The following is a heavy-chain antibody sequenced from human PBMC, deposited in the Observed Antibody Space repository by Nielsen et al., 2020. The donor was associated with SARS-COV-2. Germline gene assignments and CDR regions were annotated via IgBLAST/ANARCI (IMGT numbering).Heavy chain of an antibody. V-gene: IGHV3-30*04. Sequence: GESLKISCAASGFTFSSYAMHWVRQAPGKGLEWVAVISYDGSNKYYADSVKGRFTISRDNSKNTLYLQMNSLRAEDTAVYYCAREGSSGWYFDYWGQGTLVTVSS. CDR2: ISYDGSNK. J-gene: IGHJ4*02. CDR3: AREGSSGWYFDY. CDR1: GFTFSSYA. D-gene: IGHD6-19*01.